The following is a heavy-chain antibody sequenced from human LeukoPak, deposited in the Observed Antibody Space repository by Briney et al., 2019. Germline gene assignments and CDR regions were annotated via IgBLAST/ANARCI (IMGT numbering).Heavy chain of an antibody. J-gene: IGHJ6*02. D-gene: IGHD6-6*01. V-gene: IGHV3-21*01. CDR3: AFKFFGIAAPTYYYYGMDV. CDR2: ISSSSSYI. CDR1: GFTFSSYS. Sequence: GGSLRLSCAASGFTFSSYSMNWVRQAPGKGLEWVSSISSSSSYIYYADSVKGRFTISRDNAKNSLYPQMNSLRAEDTAVYYCAFKFFGIAAPTYYYYGMDVWGQGTTVTVSS.